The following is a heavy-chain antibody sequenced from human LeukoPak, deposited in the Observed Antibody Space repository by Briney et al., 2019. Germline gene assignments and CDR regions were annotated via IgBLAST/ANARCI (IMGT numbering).Heavy chain of an antibody. D-gene: IGHD4-17*01. CDR3: AIGYGDYLSYYYGMDV. CDR1: GGTFGSYA. Sequence: GASVKVSCKASGGTFGSYAISWVRQAPGQGLEWMGRIIPILGIANYAQKFQGRVTITADKSTTTAYMELSSLRSEDTAVYYCAIGYGDYLSYYYGMDVWGQGTTVTVSS. V-gene: IGHV1-69*04. J-gene: IGHJ6*02. CDR2: IIPILGIA.